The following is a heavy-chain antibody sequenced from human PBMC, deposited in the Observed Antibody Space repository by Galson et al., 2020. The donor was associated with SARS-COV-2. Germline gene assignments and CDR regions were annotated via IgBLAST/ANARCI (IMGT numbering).Heavy chain of an antibody. CDR3: ATAKAVVAYFYFDY. Sequence: ASVKVSCKVSGYTLSELSMHWVRQAPGKGLEWMGGFDPEDSETVYPQKFQGRVTMTEDTSTATVYMELSGLRSEDTAVYYCATAKAVVAYFYFDYWGQGTLVTVSS. J-gene: IGHJ4*02. V-gene: IGHV1-24*01. CDR1: GYTLSELS. CDR2: FDPEDSET. D-gene: IGHD3-10*01.